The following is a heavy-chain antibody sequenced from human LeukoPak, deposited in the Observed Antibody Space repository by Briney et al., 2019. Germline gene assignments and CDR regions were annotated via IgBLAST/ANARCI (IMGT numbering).Heavy chain of an antibody. D-gene: IGHD6-25*01. J-gene: IGHJ5*02. CDR3: ARENYTSGAGTWFDP. V-gene: IGHV5-51*01. CDR2: IYPGDSDT. CDR1: GYSFTRNW. Sequence: GESLKISCKGSGYSFTRNWIGWVRQMPGKGLEWMGIIYPGDSDTRYSPSFQGQVTISADKSISTAYLQWSSLKASDTAMYYCARENYTSGAGTWFDPWGQGTLVTVSS.